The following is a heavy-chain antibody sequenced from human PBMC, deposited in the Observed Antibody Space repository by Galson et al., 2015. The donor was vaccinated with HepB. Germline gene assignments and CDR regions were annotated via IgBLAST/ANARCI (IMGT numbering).Heavy chain of an antibody. CDR2: IYSGGST. CDR3: VRDVGGNPVGIDY. V-gene: IGHV3-53*01. CDR1: GFTASNEY. D-gene: IGHD4-23*01. J-gene: IGHJ4*02. Sequence: SLRLSCAASGFTASNEYMSWVRQAPGKGTEWVPVIYSGGSTYYGDSVKGRFTISRDKSKNTLYLHMNSLKAEDTAVYYCVRDVGGNPVGIDYWGQGTLVTVSS.